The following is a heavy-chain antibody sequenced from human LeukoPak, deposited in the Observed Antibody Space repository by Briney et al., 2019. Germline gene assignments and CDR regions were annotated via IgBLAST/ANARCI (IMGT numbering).Heavy chain of an antibody. V-gene: IGHV3-64*01. D-gene: IGHD5-24*01. Sequence: GGSLRLSCAASGFTFSSYAMHWVRQAPGKGLEYVSAISSNGGSTYYANSVKGRFTISRDNSKNTLYLQMGSLRAEDMAVYYCARARDGYNLRTPVEYWGQGTLVTVSS. CDR3: ARARDGYNLRTPVEY. CDR2: ISSNGGST. CDR1: GFTFSSYA. J-gene: IGHJ4*02.